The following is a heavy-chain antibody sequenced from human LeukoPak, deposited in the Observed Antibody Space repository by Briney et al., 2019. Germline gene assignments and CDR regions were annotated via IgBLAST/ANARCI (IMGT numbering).Heavy chain of an antibody. Sequence: GASVKVSCKASGFTFTSSAVQWVRRARGQRLEWIGWIVVGSGNTNYAQKFQERVTITRDMSTSTAYMELSSLRSEDTAVYYCAADPYSSGPNHYYFDYWGQGTLVTVSS. V-gene: IGHV1-58*01. CDR2: IVVGSGNT. CDR3: AADPYSSGPNHYYFDY. J-gene: IGHJ4*02. CDR1: GFTFTSSA. D-gene: IGHD6-19*01.